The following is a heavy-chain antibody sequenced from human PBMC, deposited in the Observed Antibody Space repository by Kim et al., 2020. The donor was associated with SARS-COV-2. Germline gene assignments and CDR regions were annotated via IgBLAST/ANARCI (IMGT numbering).Heavy chain of an antibody. J-gene: IGHJ5*02. CDR2: LSGDGGTT. CDR3: SKASGWLPRS. CDR1: GFSFADSV. V-gene: IGHV3-43*02. D-gene: IGHD6-19*01. Sequence: GGSLRLSCAASGFSFADSVMHWVRQAPGKGLEWVALLSGDGGTTYYVDSVKGRFTISRDNSKDSLYLQMISLRSDDTAFYYCSKASGWLPRSWGQGTLVTVSS.